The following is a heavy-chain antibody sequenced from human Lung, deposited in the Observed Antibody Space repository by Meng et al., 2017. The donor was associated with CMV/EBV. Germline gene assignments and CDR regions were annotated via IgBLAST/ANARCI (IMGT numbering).Heavy chain of an antibody. Sequence: QVGLVECGGGVFQLGRSRRLSFAASGFTFSSYAMHWVRQAPGKGLEWVAVISYDGSNKYYADSVKGRFTISRDNSKNTLYLQMNSLRAEDTAVYYCASQRGDYWGQGTLVTVSS. V-gene: IGHV3-30-3*01. CDR2: ISYDGSNK. CDR3: ASQRGDY. CDR1: GFTFSSYA. D-gene: IGHD3-10*01. J-gene: IGHJ4*02.